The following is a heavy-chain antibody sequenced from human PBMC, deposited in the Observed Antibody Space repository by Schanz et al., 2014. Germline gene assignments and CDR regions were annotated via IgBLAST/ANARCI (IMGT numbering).Heavy chain of an antibody. Sequence: QVQLVESGGGLVKPGGSLRLSCAASGFTFSDYYINWVRQAPGNGLEWISYISSTTDYTQYADSVKGRFTVSRDNARNSLYLQMDSLRDEDTAVYYCARDRRVQTYYYYHYGMDVWGQGTTVIVSS. J-gene: IGHJ6*02. V-gene: IGHV3-11*06. CDR2: ISSTTDYT. CDR3: ARDRRVQTYYYYHYGMDV. CDR1: GFTFSDYY.